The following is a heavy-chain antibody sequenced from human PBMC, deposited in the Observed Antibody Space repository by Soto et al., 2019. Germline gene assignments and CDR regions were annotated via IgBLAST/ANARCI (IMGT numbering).Heavy chain of an antibody. V-gene: IGHV4-34*01. J-gene: IGHJ3*02. Sequence: SETLSLTCTVDGGSFSGYYWCWIRQPPGKGLEWIGEINHSGSTNYNPSLKSRVTISVDTSKNQFSLKLSSVTAADTAVYYCARGYLDHIWFGELGAFDIWGQGTMVTVSS. CDR3: ARGYLDHIWFGELGAFDI. D-gene: IGHD3-10*01. CDR2: INHSGST. CDR1: GGSFSGYY.